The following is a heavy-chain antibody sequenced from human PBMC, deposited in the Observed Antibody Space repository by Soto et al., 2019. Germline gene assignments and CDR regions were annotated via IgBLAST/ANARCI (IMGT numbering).Heavy chain of an antibody. CDR3: AKYSAAASRYFDY. V-gene: IGHV3-23*01. Sequence: GGSLRLSCAASGFTYRIYPMTWARQAPGKGLEWVSAIGTSDGDTHYADSVKGRFTISRDNSKNTLFLQMNSLRAEDTAVYYCAKYSAAASRYFDYWGQGTLVTVSS. J-gene: IGHJ4*02. CDR1: GFTYRIYP. D-gene: IGHD6-13*01. CDR2: IGTSDGDT.